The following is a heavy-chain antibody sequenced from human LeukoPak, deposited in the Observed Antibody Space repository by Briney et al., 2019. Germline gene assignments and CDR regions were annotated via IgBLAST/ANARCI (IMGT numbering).Heavy chain of an antibody. CDR1: GYTFTSYG. CDR3: ARARVVVVAATDFDY. CDR2: ISAYNGNT. J-gene: IGHJ4*02. D-gene: IGHD2-15*01. Sequence: ASVTVSCKASGYTFTSYGISWVRQAPGQGLEWMGWISAYNGNTNYAQKLQGRVTMTTDTSTSTAYMELRSLRSDDTAVYYCARARVVVVAATDFDYWGQGTLVTVSS. V-gene: IGHV1-18*01.